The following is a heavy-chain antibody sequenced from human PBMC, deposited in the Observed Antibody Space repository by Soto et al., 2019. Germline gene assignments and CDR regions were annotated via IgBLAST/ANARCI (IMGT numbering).Heavy chain of an antibody. V-gene: IGHV6-1*01. Sequence: SQTLSLTCAISGDSVSSNSAAWNWTRQSPSRGLEWLGRTYYRSKWSNDYALSVEGRITINPDTSKNQFSLQLNSLTPEDTAVYYCARGYAFDIWGQGTMVTVSS. J-gene: IGHJ3*02. CDR2: TYYRSKWSN. CDR1: GDSVSSNSAA. CDR3: ARGYAFDI.